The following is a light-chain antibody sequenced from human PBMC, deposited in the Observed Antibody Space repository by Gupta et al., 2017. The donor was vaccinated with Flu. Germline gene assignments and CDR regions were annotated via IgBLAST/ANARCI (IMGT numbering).Light chain of an antibody. CDR3: QHFGSSPFT. J-gene: IGKJ3*01. Sequence: EIVLTQSPGTLSLSPGDMAPLSCRTSQSVGSSLAWYQQKPGQAPRLLIYSASSRFTGIPDRFSGSGSGTDFTLTISRLEPGDFAVYYCQHFGSSPFTFGPGTKVDIK. CDR1: QSVGSS. CDR2: SAS. V-gene: IGKV3-20*01.